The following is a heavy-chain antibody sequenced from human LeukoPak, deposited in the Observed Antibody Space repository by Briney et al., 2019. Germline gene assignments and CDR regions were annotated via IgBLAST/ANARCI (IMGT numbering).Heavy chain of an antibody. V-gene: IGHV3-9*01. CDR1: GFTFDDYA. D-gene: IGHD5-18*01. Sequence: PGGSLRLSCAASGFTFDDYAMHWVRQAPGKGLEWVSGISWNSGSIGCADSVKGRFTISRDNAKNSLYLQMNSLRAEDTALYYCAKASTAMGIKYYFDYWGQGTLVTVSS. CDR3: AKASTAMGIKYYFDY. CDR2: ISWNSGSI. J-gene: IGHJ4*02.